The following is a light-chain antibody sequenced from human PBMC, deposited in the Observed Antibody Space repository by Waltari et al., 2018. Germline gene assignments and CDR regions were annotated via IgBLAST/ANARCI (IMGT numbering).Light chain of an antibody. V-gene: IGKV1-5*03. J-gene: IGKJ1*01. CDR1: QNIGSS. Sequence: DIQMTQSPSTLPASVGDSVTITCRASQNIGSSLVWYQQKPGKAPKLLIYEASSLQFGGPSRCSGRGSGAEFTLTIASLQPDDFSAYYCQQYKTSPTWTFGQGTRVELK. CDR2: EAS. CDR3: QQYKTSPTWT.